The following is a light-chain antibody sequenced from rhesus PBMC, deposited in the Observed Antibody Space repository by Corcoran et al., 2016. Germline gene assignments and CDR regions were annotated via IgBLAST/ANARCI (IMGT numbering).Light chain of an antibody. V-gene: IGLV2-32*02. CDR3: RSYAGSNSYI. CDR2: EVN. Sequence: ALTQPRSVSGSPGQSVTISCTGTRSDIGGYNYVSWYQQHPGTAPKLMIYEVNRRPSGVSDRFSGSKSGNTASLTISGLQAEDEAHYYCRSYAGSNSYIFGDGTRLTVL. CDR1: RSDIGGYNY. J-gene: IGLJ1*01.